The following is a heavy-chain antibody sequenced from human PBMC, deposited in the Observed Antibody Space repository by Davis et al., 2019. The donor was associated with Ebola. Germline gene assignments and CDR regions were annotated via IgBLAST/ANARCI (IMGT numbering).Heavy chain of an antibody. CDR2: ININTGNP. CDR1: GYTFTSYA. J-gene: IGHJ4*02. D-gene: IGHD3-22*01. Sequence: ASVTVSCKASGYTFTSYAMNWVRQAPGQGLEWMGWININTGNPTYAQGFTGRFVFSLDTSVSTAYLQISSLKAEDTAVYYCARTGGSMIVEGVDYWGQGTLVTVSS. CDR3: ARTGGSMIVEGVDY. V-gene: IGHV7-4-1*02.